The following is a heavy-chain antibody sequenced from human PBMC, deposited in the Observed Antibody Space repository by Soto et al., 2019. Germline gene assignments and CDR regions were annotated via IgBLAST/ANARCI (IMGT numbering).Heavy chain of an antibody. CDR3: ARDVKVAGTEYYYYGMDV. D-gene: IGHD6-19*01. J-gene: IGHJ6*02. CDR1: GGSFSGYY. CDR2: INHSGST. Sequence: SETLSLTCAVYGGSFSGYYWSWIRQPPGKGLEWIGEINHSGSTNYNPSLKSRVTISVDTSKNQFSLKLSSVTAADTAVYYCARDVKVAGTEYYYYGMDVWGQGTTVTVSS. V-gene: IGHV4-34*01.